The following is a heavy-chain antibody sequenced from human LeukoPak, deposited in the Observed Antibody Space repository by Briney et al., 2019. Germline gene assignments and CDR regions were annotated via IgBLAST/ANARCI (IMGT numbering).Heavy chain of an antibody. CDR1: GGSSSGFY. Sequence: SETLSLTCVVYGGSSSGFYWTWIRQTPGKGLEWIGKINVGGGTNYNPSLKSRVTISVDTSKNQFSLKLSSVTAADTAVYYCARVYYSNSYDYWYFDLWGRGTLVTVSS. V-gene: IGHV4-34*01. J-gene: IGHJ2*01. CDR2: INVGGGT. D-gene: IGHD6-13*01. CDR3: ARVYYSNSYDYWYFDL.